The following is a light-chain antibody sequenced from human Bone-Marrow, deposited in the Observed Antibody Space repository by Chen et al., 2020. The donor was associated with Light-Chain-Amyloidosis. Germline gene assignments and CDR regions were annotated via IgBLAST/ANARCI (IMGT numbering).Light chain of an antibody. J-gene: IGKJ1*01. CDR3: QQYKNWPPWT. CDR2: SAS. CDR1: QSVSSN. V-gene: IGKV3-15*01. Sequence: EIAMTQSPATLSVSPGERVTLSCRASQSVSSNLAWYQQKPGQAPRLLIYSASIRATGVPARFRGSGSGTEFTLTISSPQSEDSALYYCQQYKNWPPWTFGQGTKVEIK.